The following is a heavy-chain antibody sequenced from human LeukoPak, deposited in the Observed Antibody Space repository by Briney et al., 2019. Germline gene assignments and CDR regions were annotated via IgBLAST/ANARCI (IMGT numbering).Heavy chain of an antibody. CDR1: SGSISSSSYY. CDR3: AREMRSPRGGFDY. Sequence: ASESLSLTCTVSSGSISSSSYYWGWIRQPPGMGLEWIGSMYYSGSTYYNPSLKSRVTISVDTSKSQFSLKLSSVTAADTAVYYCAREMRSPRGGFDYWDQGTLVTVSS. CDR2: MYYSGST. J-gene: IGHJ4*02. V-gene: IGHV4-39*07. D-gene: IGHD3-10*01.